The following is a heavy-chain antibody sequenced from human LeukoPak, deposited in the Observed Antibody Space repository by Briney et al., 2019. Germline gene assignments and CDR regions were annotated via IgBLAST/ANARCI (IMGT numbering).Heavy chain of an antibody. J-gene: IGHJ6*03. D-gene: IGHD6-13*01. Sequence: GGSLRLSCAASEFTFVRYAMNWVRQAPGKGLEWVSYISSSSFKIGYADSVKGRFTISRDNSKNSLYLQMDSLRAEDTAVYYCVRDPSYGSSWYFYMDVWGKGPTVTVSS. CDR3: VRDPSYGSSWYFYMDV. CDR2: ISSSSFKI. V-gene: IGHV3-48*04. CDR1: EFTFVRYA.